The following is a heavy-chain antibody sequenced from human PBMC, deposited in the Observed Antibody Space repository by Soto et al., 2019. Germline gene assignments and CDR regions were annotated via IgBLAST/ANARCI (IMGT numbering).Heavy chain of an antibody. V-gene: IGHV3-23*01. J-gene: IGHJ5*02. D-gene: IGHD6-19*01. Sequence: EVQLLESGGGLVQPGGSLRLSCAASGFTFSSYAMSWVRQAPGKGLEWVSAISGSGVSTYYADSVKGRFTVSRDNSKNTLYLQMNSLRAEDTAVYYCAKWPIAVAGTDWFDPWGQGTLVTVSS. CDR3: AKWPIAVAGTDWFDP. CDR1: GFTFSSYA. CDR2: ISGSGVST.